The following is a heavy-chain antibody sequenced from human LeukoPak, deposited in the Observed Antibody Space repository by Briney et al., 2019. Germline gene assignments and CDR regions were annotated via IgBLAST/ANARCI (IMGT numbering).Heavy chain of an antibody. CDR1: GFTFSSYW. CDR3: ASGISSGWYSPGIDY. J-gene: IGHJ4*02. V-gene: IGHV3-74*01. Sequence: GESLRLSCVASGFTFSSYWMHWVRQAPGKGLVWVSRINSDGSRTTYADSVKGRFTISRDNAKNTLFLQMNSLRAEDTAVYYCASGISSGWYSPGIDYWGQGTLVTVSS. CDR2: INSDGSRT. D-gene: IGHD6-19*01.